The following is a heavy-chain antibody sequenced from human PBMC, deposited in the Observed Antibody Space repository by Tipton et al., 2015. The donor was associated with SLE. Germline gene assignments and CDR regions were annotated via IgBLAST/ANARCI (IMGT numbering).Heavy chain of an antibody. CDR2: IYYSGST. D-gene: IGHD4-23*01. Sequence: TLSLTCTVSGGSISSSSYYWGWIRQPPGKGLEWIGSIYYSGSTYYNPSLKSRVTISVDTSKNQFSLKRSSVTAADTAVYYCARHTDYGGNSDSFDYWGQGTLVTVSS. V-gene: IGHV4-39*01. J-gene: IGHJ4*02. CDR1: GGSISSSSYY. CDR3: ARHTDYGGNSDSFDY.